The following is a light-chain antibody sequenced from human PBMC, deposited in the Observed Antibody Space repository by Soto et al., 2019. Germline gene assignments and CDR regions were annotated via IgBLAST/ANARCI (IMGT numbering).Light chain of an antibody. CDR3: QQYNSYSPDT. J-gene: IGKJ2*01. V-gene: IGKV1-5*01. Sequence: DIQMTQSPSTLSASVGDRVTITCRASQSISSWLAWYQQKPGKAPKLLIYDASSLESGVPSRFSGSGSGTEFTINISSMQPDDFAPYHGQQYNSYSPDTFGQGTKLEIK. CDR2: DAS. CDR1: QSISSW.